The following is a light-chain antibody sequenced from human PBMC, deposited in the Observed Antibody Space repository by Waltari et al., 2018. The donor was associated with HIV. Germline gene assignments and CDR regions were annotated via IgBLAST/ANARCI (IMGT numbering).Light chain of an antibody. J-gene: IGLJ2*01. Sequence: QSVLTQPPSASGTPGQKVTISCSGGSANIGANFVFWFQQFPGTAPKLLIYRDNLRHSGVPARFSGSKSGTSASLTISGLRSDDEAHYFCAVLDDTLSGGVFGGGTKLTVL. V-gene: IGLV1-47*01. CDR2: RDN. CDR1: SANIGANF. CDR3: AVLDDTLSGGV.